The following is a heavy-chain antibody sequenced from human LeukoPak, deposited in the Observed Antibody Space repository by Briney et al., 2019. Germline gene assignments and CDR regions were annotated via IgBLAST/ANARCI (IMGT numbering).Heavy chain of an antibody. Sequence: ASVTVSCKASGYTFTSYYIHWVRQAPGQGLEWMGVINPSGGGTSYAQKFQGRVTMTRDTSTSTVYMDLRSLRSEDTAVYFCARDMLAVPSNWFDPWGQGNLVSVSS. CDR1: GYTFTSYY. D-gene: IGHD2-8*01. CDR2: INPSGGGT. J-gene: IGHJ5*02. CDR3: ARDMLAVPSNWFDP. V-gene: IGHV1-46*01.